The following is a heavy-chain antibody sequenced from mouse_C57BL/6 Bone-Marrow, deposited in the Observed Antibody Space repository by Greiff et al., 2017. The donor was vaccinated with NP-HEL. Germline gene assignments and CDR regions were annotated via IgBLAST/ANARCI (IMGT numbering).Heavy chain of an antibody. Sequence: VQLQQSGAELVRPGASVTLSCKASGYTFTDYEMHWVKQTPVHGLVWIGAIDPETGGTAYNQKFKGKAILTADKSSSTAYMELRSLTSEDSAVYYCTRWDGYYFDYWGQGTTLTVSS. CDR2: IDPETGGT. V-gene: IGHV1-15*01. CDR1: GYTFTDYE. D-gene: IGHD2-3*01. CDR3: TRWDGYYFDY. J-gene: IGHJ2*01.